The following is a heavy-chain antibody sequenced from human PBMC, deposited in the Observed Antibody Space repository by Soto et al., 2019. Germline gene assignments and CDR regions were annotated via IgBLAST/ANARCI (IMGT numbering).Heavy chain of an antibody. V-gene: IGHV5-10-1*01. J-gene: IGHJ4*02. D-gene: IGHD3-22*01. Sequence: GESLKISCKGSGYSFAGYWITWVRQKPGKGLEWMGRIDPSDSQTYYSPSFRGHVTISVTKSITTVFLQWSSLRASDTAMYYCARQIYDSDTGPNFQYYFDSWGQGTPVTVSP. CDR3: ARQIYDSDTGPNFQYYFDS. CDR1: GYSFAGYW. CDR2: IDPSDSQT.